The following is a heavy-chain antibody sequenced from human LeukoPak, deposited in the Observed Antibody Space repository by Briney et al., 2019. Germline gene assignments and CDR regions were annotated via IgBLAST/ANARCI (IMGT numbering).Heavy chain of an antibody. CDR1: GFTFSSYW. Sequence: GGSLRLSCAASGFTFSSYWMSWVRQAPGKGLEWVANIKQDGSEKYYVDSVKGRFTISRDNAKNSLYLQMNSLRAEDTAVYYCAKEGHSSSRPMEWYYYYYYMDVWGKGTTVTVSS. CDR2: IKQDGSEK. D-gene: IGHD6-6*01. V-gene: IGHV3-7*01. CDR3: AKEGHSSSRPMEWYYYYYYMDV. J-gene: IGHJ6*03.